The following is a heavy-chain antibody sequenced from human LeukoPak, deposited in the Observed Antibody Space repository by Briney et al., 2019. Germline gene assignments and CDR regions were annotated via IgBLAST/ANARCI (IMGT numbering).Heavy chain of an antibody. J-gene: IGHJ6*02. CDR1: GGAFSSYA. CDR3: AEDRYSSSSPLYYYYGMDV. CDR2: IIPILGIA. D-gene: IGHD6-6*01. V-gene: IGHV1-69*04. Sequence: SVKVSCKASGGAFSSYAISWVRQAPGQGLEWMGRIIPILGIANYAQKFQGRVTITADKSTSTAYMELSSLRSEDTAVYYCAEDRYSSSSPLYYYYGMDVWGQGTTVTVSS.